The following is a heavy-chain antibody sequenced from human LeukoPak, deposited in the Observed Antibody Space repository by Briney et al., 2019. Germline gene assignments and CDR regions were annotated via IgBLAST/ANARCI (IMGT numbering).Heavy chain of an antibody. CDR1: GGTFTDYG. V-gene: IGHV1-69*06. CDR2: IIPIFTTA. CDR3: ASDGGFEYDFDY. Sequence: SVKVSCKSSGGTFTDYGISWVRHAPGQGLEWMGRIIPIFTTANYAQKFQGRVTITADTSTNTAYMELTSLRSEDTAVYYCASDGGFEYDFDYWGQGTLLTVSS. D-gene: IGHD2/OR15-2a*01. J-gene: IGHJ4*02.